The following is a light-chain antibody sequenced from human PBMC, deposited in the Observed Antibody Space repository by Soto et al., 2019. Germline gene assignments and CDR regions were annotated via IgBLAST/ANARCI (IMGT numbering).Light chain of an antibody. CDR2: DVS. Sequence: QSALTQPRSVSGSPGQSVTISCTGTSSDVDGYNYVSWYQQHPGKAPKLMIYDVSKRPSGVPDRFSGSKSGNTASLTISRLQAEDEADYYCCSYAGSYTYVFGTGTKVTVL. CDR3: CSYAGSYTYV. CDR1: SSDVDGYNY. V-gene: IGLV2-11*01. J-gene: IGLJ1*01.